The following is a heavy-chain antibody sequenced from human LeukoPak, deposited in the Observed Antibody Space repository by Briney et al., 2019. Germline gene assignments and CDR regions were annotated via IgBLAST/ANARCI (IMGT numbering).Heavy chain of an antibody. CDR1: GFTVNSNS. J-gene: IGHJ6*02. CDR2: IYSGDSI. CDR3: VRRPYYYYGMDV. V-gene: IGHV3-53*01. Sequence: GGSLRLSCAASGFTVNSNSMSWVRQATGKGLECVAAIYSGDSIYYPDSVKGRFSISRDNSKNTLYLQMSSLRAEDTAIYYCVRRPYYYYGMDVWGQGTTVTVSS.